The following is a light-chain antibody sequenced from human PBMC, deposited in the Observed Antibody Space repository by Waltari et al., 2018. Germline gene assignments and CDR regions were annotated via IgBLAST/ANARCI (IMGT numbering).Light chain of an antibody. V-gene: IGKV1-39*01. CDR1: QFIANR. J-gene: IGKJ1*01. Sequence: DIQMTQSPPSLSASTGDRVTLTCRARQFIANRLSWYQQRPGKAPRLLIYAASNVHSGVSSRFSGSGSGTDVTLTSSDLQSEDFGTYCCQETYSTGTFGQGTKVDMK. CDR2: AAS. CDR3: QETYSTGT.